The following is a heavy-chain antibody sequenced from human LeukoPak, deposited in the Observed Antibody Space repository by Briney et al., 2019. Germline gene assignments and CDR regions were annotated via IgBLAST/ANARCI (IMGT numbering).Heavy chain of an antibody. CDR1: GYTFTSYG. V-gene: IGHV1-18*01. D-gene: IGHD4-23*01. J-gene: IGHJ4*02. Sequence: ASVKVSCKASGYTFTSYGISWVRQAPGQGLERMRWISAYNGNTSYAQKLQGRVTMTTDTSTSTAYMELRSLRSDDTAMYYCARDSGWGLTTVVTYDYWGQGTLVTVSS. CDR3: ARDSGWGLTTVVTYDY. CDR2: ISAYNGNT.